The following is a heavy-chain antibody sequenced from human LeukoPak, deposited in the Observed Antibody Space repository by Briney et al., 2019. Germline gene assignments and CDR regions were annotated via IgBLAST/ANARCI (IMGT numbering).Heavy chain of an antibody. Sequence: SETLSLTCTVSGGSTSGRYWTWIRQPPGQGLEWIGYIHYDGRTNYNPSFKSRVIISLDTSNNQFSLNLKSVTAADTAAYYCARLVNYGYSDYWGQGTLVTVSS. CDR2: IHYDGRT. D-gene: IGHD3-22*01. J-gene: IGHJ4*02. CDR3: ARLVNYGYSDY. CDR1: GGSTSGRY. V-gene: IGHV4-59*11.